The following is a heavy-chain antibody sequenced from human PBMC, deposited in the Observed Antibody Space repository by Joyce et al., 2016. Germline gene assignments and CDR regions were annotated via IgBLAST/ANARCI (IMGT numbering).Heavy chain of an antibody. J-gene: IGHJ4*02. CDR1: GYTLNELS. CDR2: FDPEDGEI. CDR3: TTDGGGYSYGLYYFDY. V-gene: IGHV1-24*01. D-gene: IGHD5-12*01. Sequence: QVQLVQSGTEVKRPGASVKVSCKVSGYTLNELSMHWVRQAPGKGLEWMGVFDPEDGEIIYAQKFQGRVTMIEDTSTETAYMELSSLTSEDTAGYFCTTDGGGYSYGLYYFDYWGQGTLVTVSS.